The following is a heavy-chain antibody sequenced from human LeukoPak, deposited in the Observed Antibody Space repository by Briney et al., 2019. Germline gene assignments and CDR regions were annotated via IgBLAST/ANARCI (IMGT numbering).Heavy chain of an antibody. V-gene: IGHV3-48*04. CDR2: ISSSSSTI. D-gene: IGHD3-10*02. Sequence: GGSLRLSCTASGFTFSTYSMNWVRQAPGKGLEWVSFISSSSSTIYYADSVKGRFTISRDNAKNSLYLQMNSLRAEDTAVYYCAELGITMIGGVWGKGTTVTISS. CDR3: AELGITMIGGV. CDR1: GFTFSTYS. J-gene: IGHJ6*04.